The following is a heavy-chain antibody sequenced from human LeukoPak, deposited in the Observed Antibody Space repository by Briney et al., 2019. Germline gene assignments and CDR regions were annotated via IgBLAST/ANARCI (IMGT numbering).Heavy chain of an antibody. CDR1: GFTFSTYA. CDR3: ARTTNSGWDFDY. CDR2: IRGSGGST. J-gene: IGHJ4*02. Sequence: GGSLRLSCAASGFTFSTYAMTWVRQAPGRGLEWVSTIRGSGGSTYYADSVKGRFTISRDNAKNSLYLQMNSLRDEDAAVYYCARTTNSGWDFDYWGQGTLVTVSS. D-gene: IGHD5-12*01. V-gene: IGHV3-23*01.